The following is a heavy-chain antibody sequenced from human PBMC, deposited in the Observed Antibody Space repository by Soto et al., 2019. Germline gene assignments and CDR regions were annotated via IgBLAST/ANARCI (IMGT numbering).Heavy chain of an antibody. V-gene: IGHV4-34*01. CDR3: ARDTYYDFWSGYGLPKNWFDP. Sequence: SETLSLTCAVYGGSFSGYYRSWIRQPPGKGLEWIGEINHSGSTNYNPSLKSRVTISVDTSKNQFSLKLSSVTAADTAVYYCARDTYYDFWSGYGLPKNWFDPWGQGTLVTVSS. D-gene: IGHD3-3*01. CDR1: GGSFSGYY. J-gene: IGHJ5*02. CDR2: INHSGST.